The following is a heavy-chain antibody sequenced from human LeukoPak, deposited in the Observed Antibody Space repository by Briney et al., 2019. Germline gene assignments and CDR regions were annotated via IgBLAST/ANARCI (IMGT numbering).Heavy chain of an antibody. Sequence: SVKVSCKVSGYTLNELSMHWVRQAPGQGLEWMGGIIPIFGTANYAQKFQGRVTITTDESTSTAYMELSSLRSEDTAVYYCARGFSSSLPGSYYYYYYMDVWGKGTTVTVSS. CDR1: GYTLNELS. J-gene: IGHJ6*03. V-gene: IGHV1-69*05. CDR2: IIPIFGTA. CDR3: ARGFSSSLPGSYYYYYYMDV. D-gene: IGHD6-6*01.